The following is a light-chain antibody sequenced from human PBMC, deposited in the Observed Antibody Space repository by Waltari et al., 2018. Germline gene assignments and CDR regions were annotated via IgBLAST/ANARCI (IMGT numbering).Light chain of an antibody. CDR2: KAF. CDR1: QSISNW. CDR3: QQYNSYSLLT. V-gene: IGKV1-5*03. J-gene: IGKJ4*01. Sequence: DIQMTQSPSTLSASVGDRIIITCRASQSISNWLVWYQQKPGKAPKLLIYKAFTLETGVPSRFSGSGSGTVFTLSICSLQPDDFATYYCQQYNSYSLLTFGGGTKVEIE.